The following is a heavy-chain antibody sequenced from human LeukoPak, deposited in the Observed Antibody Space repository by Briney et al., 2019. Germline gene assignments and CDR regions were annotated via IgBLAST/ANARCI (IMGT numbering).Heavy chain of an antibody. CDR2: ISGHNENT. Sequence: ASVKVSSKDPGYTFTTYGVSWVRQAPGQGLEWMGWISGHNENTNYAQKFQGRVTMTTDTSTSTAYVELRSLRSDDTAVYYCARTSECGWRDFDCMGEGALVTVSS. J-gene: IGHJ4*02. V-gene: IGHV1-18*01. CDR1: GYTFTTYG. CDR3: ARTSECGWRDFDC. D-gene: IGHD6-19*01.